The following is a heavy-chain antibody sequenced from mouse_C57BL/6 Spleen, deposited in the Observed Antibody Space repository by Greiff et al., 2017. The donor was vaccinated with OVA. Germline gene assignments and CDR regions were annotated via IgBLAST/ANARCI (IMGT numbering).Heavy chain of an antibody. CDR3: AKNAPLLPFAY. CDR2: IWRGGST. CDR1: GFSLTSYG. D-gene: IGHD2-12*01. Sequence: QVHVKQSGPGLVQPSQSLSITCTVSGFSLTSYGVHWVRQSPGKGLEWLGVIWRGGSTDYNAAFMSRLSITNDNSKSQVFFKMNSLQADDTAIYYCAKNAPLLPFAYWGQGTLVTVSA. J-gene: IGHJ3*01. V-gene: IGHV2-5*01.